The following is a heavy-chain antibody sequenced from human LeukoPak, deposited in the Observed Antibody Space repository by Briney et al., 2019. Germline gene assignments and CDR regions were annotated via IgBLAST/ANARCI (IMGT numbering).Heavy chain of an antibody. Sequence: GGSLRLSCAASGFTFSSYAMSWVRQAPGKGLEWVSAISGSGGSTYYADSVKGRFTISRDNSKNTLYLQMNSPRAEDTAVYYCAKDRIIVGATLFDYWGQGTLVTVSS. D-gene: IGHD1-26*01. V-gene: IGHV3-23*01. CDR1: GFTFSSYA. CDR2: ISGSGGST. J-gene: IGHJ4*02. CDR3: AKDRIIVGATLFDY.